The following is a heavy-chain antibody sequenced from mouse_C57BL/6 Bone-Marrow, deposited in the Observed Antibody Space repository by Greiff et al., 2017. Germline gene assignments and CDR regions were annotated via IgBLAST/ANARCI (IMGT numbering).Heavy chain of an antibody. D-gene: IGHD1-1*01. V-gene: IGHV1-69*01. CDR1: GYTFTSYW. CDR2: IDPSDSYT. J-gene: IGHJ2*01. Sequence: VQLQQPGAELVMPGASVKLSCKASGYTFTSYWMHWVKQRPGQGLEWIGEIDPSDSYTNYNQKFKGKSTLTVDKSSSTAYMQLSSLTSEDSAVYYCARPSYYYGLDYWGQGTTLTVSS. CDR3: ARPSYYYGLDY.